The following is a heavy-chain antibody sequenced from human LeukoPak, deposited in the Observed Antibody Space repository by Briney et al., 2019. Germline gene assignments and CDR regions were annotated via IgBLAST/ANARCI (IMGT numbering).Heavy chain of an antibody. D-gene: IGHD3-10*01. Sequence: PSETLSLTCTVSGGSISDYYWSWIRQPAGKGLEWIGRIYTTGSTDYNPSLKSRVTMSVDTSKNQFSLKLSSVTAADTAVYYCVGTRFYYYGSASGDYFDYWGQGTLVTVSS. CDR3: VGTRFYYYGSASGDYFDY. CDR1: GGSISDYY. CDR2: IYTTGST. V-gene: IGHV4-4*07. J-gene: IGHJ4*02.